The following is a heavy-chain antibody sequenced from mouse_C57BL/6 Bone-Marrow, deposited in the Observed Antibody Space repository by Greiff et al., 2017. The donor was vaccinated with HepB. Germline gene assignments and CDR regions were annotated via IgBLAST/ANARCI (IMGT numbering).Heavy chain of an antibody. V-gene: IGHV1-59*01. J-gene: IGHJ3*01. Sequence: QVQLQQPGAELVRPGTSVKLSCKASGYTFTSYWMHWVKQRPGQGLEWIGVIDPSDSYTNYNQKFKGKATLTVDTSSSTAYMQLSSLTSEDSAVYYCEINLLLLYWGQGTLVTVSA. D-gene: IGHD1-1*01. CDR1: GYTFTSYW. CDR3: EINLLLLY. CDR2: IDPSDSYT.